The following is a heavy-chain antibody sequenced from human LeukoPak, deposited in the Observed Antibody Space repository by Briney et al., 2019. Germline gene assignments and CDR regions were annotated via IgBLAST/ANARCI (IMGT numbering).Heavy chain of an antibody. CDR1: GFTFSSYS. CDR2: ISSSSSYI. Sequence: GGSLRLSCAASGFTFSSYSMNWVRQAPGKGLEWLSSISSSSSYIYYANSVRGRFTISRDNAKNSLYLQMNSLRADDTAVYFCATIPSTELNAYWGQGTQVTVSA. CDR3: ATIPSTELNAY. J-gene: IGHJ4*02. D-gene: IGHD2-21*01. V-gene: IGHV3-21*01.